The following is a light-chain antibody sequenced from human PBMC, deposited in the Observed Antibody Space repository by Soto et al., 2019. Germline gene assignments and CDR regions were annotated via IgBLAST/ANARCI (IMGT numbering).Light chain of an antibody. CDR3: QSYDSTLSARYV. CDR2: GNI. J-gene: IGLJ1*01. CDR1: SSNIGAGYD. V-gene: IGLV1-40*01. Sequence: QCVLTQPPSVSGAPGQGVTISCTGSSSNIGAGYDVHWYQQRPGTAPKLLIFGNINRPSGVPDRFSGSKSGTSASLAITGLQAEDEGDYYCQSYDSTLSARYVFGTGTKVTVL.